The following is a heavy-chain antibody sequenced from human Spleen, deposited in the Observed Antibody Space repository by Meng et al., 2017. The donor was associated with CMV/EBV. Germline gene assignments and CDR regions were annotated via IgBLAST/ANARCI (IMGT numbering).Heavy chain of an antibody. CDR3: AREGWGYSSSWYRGYGNWFDP. D-gene: IGHD6-13*01. CDR2: FLTRGIP. CDR1: GGSISSTD. J-gene: IGHJ5*02. Sequence: REWVPGLVRPPAILSLTCTVLGGSISSTDWRWIRAPAGKVLELIGRFLTRGIPTNTPSLKSRGTMSVDTSKTQFSLKWGSVTAADTAGYYWAREGWGYSSSWYRGYGNWFDPWGQGTLVTVSS. V-gene: IGHV4-4*07.